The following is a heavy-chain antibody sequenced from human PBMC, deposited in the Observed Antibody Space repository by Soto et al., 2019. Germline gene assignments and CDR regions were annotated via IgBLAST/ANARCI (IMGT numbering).Heavy chain of an antibody. CDR3: ARHSPGYCSGGSCYPANYFDY. CDR1: GGSISSYY. CDR2: IYYSGST. J-gene: IGHJ4*02. V-gene: IGHV4-59*08. Sequence: PSETLSLTCTVSGGSISSYYWSWIRQPPGKGLEWIGYIYYSGSTNYNPSLKSRVTISVDTSKNQFSLKLSSVTAADTAVYYCARHSPGYCSGGSCYPANYFDYWGQGTLVTSPQ. D-gene: IGHD2-15*01.